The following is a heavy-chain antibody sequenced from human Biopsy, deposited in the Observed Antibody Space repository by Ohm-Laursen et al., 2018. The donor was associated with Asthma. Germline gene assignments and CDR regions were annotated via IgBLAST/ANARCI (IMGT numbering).Heavy chain of an antibody. CDR1: GFTFSSYA. CDR3: ARDTWELQKPYAYYFDY. V-gene: IGHV3-30-3*01. CDR2: ISYDGSNK. D-gene: IGHD1-26*01. Sequence: SLRLSCAAFGFTFSSYAMHWVRQAPGKGLEWVAVISYDGSNKYYADSVKGRFTISRDNSKNTLYLQMNSLRAEDTAVYYCARDTWELQKPYAYYFDYWGQGTLVTVSS. J-gene: IGHJ4*02.